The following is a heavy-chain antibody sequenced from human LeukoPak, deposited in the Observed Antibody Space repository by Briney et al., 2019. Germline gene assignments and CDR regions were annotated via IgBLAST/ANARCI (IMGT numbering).Heavy chain of an antibody. CDR3: AREDIVVVPAAMTEEDYYYYGMDV. V-gene: IGHV3-21*01. CDR2: ISSSSSYI. D-gene: IGHD2-2*01. Sequence: PGGSLRLSCAASGFTFSSYSMNWVRQAPGKGLEWVSSISSSSSYIYYADSVKGRFTISRDNAKNSLYLQMNSLRAEDTAVYYCAREDIVVVPAAMTEEDYYYYGMDVWGQGTTVTVS. CDR1: GFTFSSYS. J-gene: IGHJ6*02.